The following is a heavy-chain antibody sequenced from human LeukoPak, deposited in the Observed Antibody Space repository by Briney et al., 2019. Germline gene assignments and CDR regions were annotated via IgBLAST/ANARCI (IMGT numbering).Heavy chain of an antibody. D-gene: IGHD2-15*01. J-gene: IGHJ4*02. Sequence: PGGSLRLSCAASGFTFSSYAMSWVRQAPGKGLEWVSAISGSGGSTYYADSVKGRFTISRDNSKNTLYLQMNSLRADDTAVYYCAKGWTKYCTGGNCYSPLYYFDYWGQGTLVTVSS. CDR3: AKGWTKYCTGGNCYSPLYYFDY. V-gene: IGHV3-23*01. CDR2: ISGSGGST. CDR1: GFTFSSYA.